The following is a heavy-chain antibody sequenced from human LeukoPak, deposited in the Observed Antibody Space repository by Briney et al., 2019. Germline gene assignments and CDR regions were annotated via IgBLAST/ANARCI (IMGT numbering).Heavy chain of an antibody. CDR3: ARTITVTTSGYYYGMDV. D-gene: IGHD4-17*01. V-gene: IGHV1-18*01. CDR2: ISAYSGNT. Sequence: GASVKVSCKASGYTFTSYGISWVRQAPGQGLEWMGWISAYSGNTNYAQKLQGRVTMTTDTSTSTAYMELRSLRSDDTAVYYCARTITVTTSGYYYGMDVWGQGTTVTVSS. CDR1: GYTFTSYG. J-gene: IGHJ6*02.